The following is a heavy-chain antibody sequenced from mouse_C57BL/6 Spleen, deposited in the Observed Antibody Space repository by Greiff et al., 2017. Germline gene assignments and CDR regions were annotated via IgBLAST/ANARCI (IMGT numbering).Heavy chain of an antibody. D-gene: IGHD3-3*01. V-gene: IGHV6-3*01. Sequence: EVKVEESGGGLVQPGGSMKLSCVASGFTFSNYWMNWVRQSPEKGLEWVAQIRLKSDNYATHYAESVKGRFTISRDDSKSSVYLQMNNLRAEDTGIYYCTKGSRYFDYWGQGTTLTVSS. CDR3: TKGSRYFDY. CDR2: IRLKSDNYAT. CDR1: GFTFSNYW. J-gene: IGHJ2*01.